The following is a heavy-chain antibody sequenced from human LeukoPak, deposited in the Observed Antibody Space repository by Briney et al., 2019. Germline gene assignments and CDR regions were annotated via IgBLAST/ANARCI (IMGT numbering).Heavy chain of an antibody. CDR1: GGSISSSSYY. D-gene: IGHD6-19*01. V-gene: IGHV4-61*02. CDR2: IYTSGST. CDR3: AREWSYSSGWYGSYYYYYYMDV. J-gene: IGHJ6*03. Sequence: SETLSLTCTVSGGSISSSSYYWSWIRQLAGKGLEWIGRIYTSGSTNYNPSLKSRVTMSVDTSKNQFSLKLSSVTAADTAVYYCAREWSYSSGWYGSYYYYYYMDVWGKGTTVTISS.